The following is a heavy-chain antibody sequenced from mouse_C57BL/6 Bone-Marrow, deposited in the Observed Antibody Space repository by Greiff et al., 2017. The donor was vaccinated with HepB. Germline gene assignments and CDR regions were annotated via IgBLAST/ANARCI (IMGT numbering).Heavy chain of an antibody. D-gene: IGHD2-1*01. CDR3: TRKEDYGNYYFDY. Sequence: EVQLQQSGTVLARPGASVKMSCKTSGYTFTSYWMHWVKQRPGQGLEWIGAIYPGNSDTSYNQKFKGKAKLTAVTSASTAYMELSSLTNEDSAVYYCTRKEDYGNYYFDYWGQGTTLTVSS. CDR1: GYTFTSYW. CDR2: IYPGNSDT. J-gene: IGHJ2*01. V-gene: IGHV1-5*01.